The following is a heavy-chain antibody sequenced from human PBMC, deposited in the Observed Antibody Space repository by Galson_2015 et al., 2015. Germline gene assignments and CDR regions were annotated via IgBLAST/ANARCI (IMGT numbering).Heavy chain of an antibody. V-gene: IGHV3-21*01. CDR2: ISSTTTYI. Sequence: SLRLSCAASEFTFSSYYMSWVRQAPGKGLEWVSSISSTTTYIYYADSVKGRFTISRDNAKNSLYLQMNSLGAEDTAVYYCARQILYYDCWSGYYPTNVDYWGQGTLVTVSS. D-gene: IGHD3-3*01. J-gene: IGHJ4*02. CDR1: EFTFSSYY. CDR3: ARQILYYDCWSGYYPTNVDY.